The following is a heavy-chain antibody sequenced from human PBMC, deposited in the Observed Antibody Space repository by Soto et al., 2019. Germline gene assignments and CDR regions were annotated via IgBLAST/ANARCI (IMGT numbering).Heavy chain of an antibody. Sequence: PGGSLRLSCAASGFIFSDYSMNWVRQAPGKGLEWVSYITKTSGTKDYAESVKGRFTISRDNAKNSLYLQMNSLRPGDPAVYYIAREAGMDVWGQGTTVTVSS. CDR2: ITKTSGTK. CDR1: GFIFSDYS. J-gene: IGHJ6*02. V-gene: IGHV3-48*01. CDR3: AREAGMDV.